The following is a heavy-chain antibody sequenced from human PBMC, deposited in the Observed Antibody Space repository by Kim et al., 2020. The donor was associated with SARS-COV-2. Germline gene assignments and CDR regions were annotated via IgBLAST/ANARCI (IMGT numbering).Heavy chain of an antibody. J-gene: IGHJ3*02. CDR3: ARPISGSYYGNDAFDI. Sequence: GGSLRLSCAASGFTFSSYAMHWVRQAPGKGLEWVAVISYDGSNKYYADSVKGRFTISRDNSKNTLYLQMNSLRAEDTAVYYCARPISGSYYGNDAFDIWG. V-gene: IGHV3-30-3*01. D-gene: IGHD1-26*01. CDR2: ISYDGSNK. CDR1: GFTFSSYA.